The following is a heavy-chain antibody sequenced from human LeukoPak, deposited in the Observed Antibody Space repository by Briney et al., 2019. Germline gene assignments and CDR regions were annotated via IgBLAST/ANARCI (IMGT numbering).Heavy chain of an antibody. D-gene: IGHD2-21*02. J-gene: IGHJ6*02. CDR3: ARWPVGDYYYYYGMDV. CDR2: ISGSGGST. CDR1: GFTFSSYA. Sequence: PGGSLRLSCAASGFTFSSYAMSWVRQAPGKGLEWVSAISGSGGSTYYADSVKGRFTISRDNSKNTLYLQMNSLRAEDTAVYYCARWPVGDYYYYYGMDVWGQGTTVTVSS. V-gene: IGHV3-23*01.